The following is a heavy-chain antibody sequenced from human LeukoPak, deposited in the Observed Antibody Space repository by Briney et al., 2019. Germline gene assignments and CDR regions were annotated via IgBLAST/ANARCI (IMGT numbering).Heavy chain of an antibody. CDR3: ARVGRSTVGGY. CDR1: GFTFSNYE. J-gene: IGHJ4*02. D-gene: IGHD4-23*01. CDR2: ISNSGSSI. V-gene: IGHV3-48*03. Sequence: GGSLRLSYAASGFTFSNYEMSWVPQAPGKGLEWVSYISNSGSSIYYADSVKGRFTISRDNAKNSLYLQMNSLRGEDTAVYYCARVGRSTVGGYWGQGTLVTVSS.